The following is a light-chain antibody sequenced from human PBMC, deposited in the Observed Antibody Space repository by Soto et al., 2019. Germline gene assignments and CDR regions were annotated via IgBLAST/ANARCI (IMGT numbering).Light chain of an antibody. CDR2: GAS. CDR1: QSVSSSY. J-gene: IGKJ1*01. V-gene: IGKV3-20*01. Sequence: DIVLTQSPGTLSLSPGERATLSCRSSQSVSSSYLAWYQQKPGQAPRLLIFGASSRANGIPDRFSGRGSGTDCTLTISRLEPEDVALYYCQQYGDSPFTLGQGTKVDIK. CDR3: QQYGDSPFT.